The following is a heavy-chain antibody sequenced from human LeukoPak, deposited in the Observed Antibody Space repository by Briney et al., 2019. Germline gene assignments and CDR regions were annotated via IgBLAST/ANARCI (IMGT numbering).Heavy chain of an antibody. D-gene: IGHD3-22*01. CDR1: GFTFSNYG. V-gene: IGHV3-23*01. Sequence: PGGSLRLSCAASGFTFSNYGLSWVRQAPGKGLEWVSGITGSGGSTYYADSVKGRFTISRDNAKNSLYLQMNSLRAEDTALYYCARFPPTYYYDSSGPTYFDYWGQGTLVTVSS. CDR2: ITGSGGST. CDR3: ARFPPTYYYDSSGPTYFDY. J-gene: IGHJ4*02.